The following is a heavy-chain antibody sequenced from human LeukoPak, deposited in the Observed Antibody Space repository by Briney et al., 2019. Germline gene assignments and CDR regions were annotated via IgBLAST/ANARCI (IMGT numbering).Heavy chain of an antibody. J-gene: IGHJ1*01. CDR3: ANFHCSSTSCHLSGYFQH. Sequence: GGSLRLSCAASGFTFSSYAMSWVRQAPGKGLDWVSAISVSAGSRYYADSVKGRFTISRDYSKNTLYLQMNSLRAEDTAVYYCANFHCSSTSCHLSGYFQHWGQGTLVTVSS. V-gene: IGHV3-23*01. CDR1: GFTFSSYA. CDR2: ISVSAGSR. D-gene: IGHD2-2*01.